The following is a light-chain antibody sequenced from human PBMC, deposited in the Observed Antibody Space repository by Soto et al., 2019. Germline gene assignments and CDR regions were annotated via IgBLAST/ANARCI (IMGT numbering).Light chain of an antibody. CDR2: EDS. V-gene: IGLV2-23*01. CDR3: CSDAGSSTSWV. Sequence: QSALTQPASVSGSPGQSITISCTGTSSDAGNYNFVSWYQQHPGKAPKVIIYEDSTRPSGVSNRISGSKSGNTASLTISGLQAEDESDYYCCSDAGSSTSWVFGGGTKLTGL. J-gene: IGLJ3*02. CDR1: SSDAGNYNF.